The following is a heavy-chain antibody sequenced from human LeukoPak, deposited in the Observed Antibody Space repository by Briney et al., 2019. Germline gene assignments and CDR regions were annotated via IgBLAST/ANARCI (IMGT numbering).Heavy chain of an antibody. J-gene: IGHJ3*02. V-gene: IGHV3-30*02. D-gene: IGHD5-12*01. CDR2: IRYDGSNK. CDR1: GFTFSSCG. CDR3: AKDIVATDDVFDI. Sequence: GGSLRLSCAASGFTFSSCGMHWVRQAPGKGLEWVAFIRYDGSNKYYADSVKGRFTISRDNSKNTLYLQMNSLRAEDTAVYYCAKDIVATDDVFDIWGQGTMVTVSS.